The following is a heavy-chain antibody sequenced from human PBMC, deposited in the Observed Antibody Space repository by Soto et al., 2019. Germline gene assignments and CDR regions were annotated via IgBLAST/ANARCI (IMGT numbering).Heavy chain of an antibody. Sequence: LRLSCEASGFTLSSFTMNWVRQAPGKGLEWVSLISSSSGYIYYADSVKGRFTISRDNAKNSLYLQMNSLRAEDTAVYYCARDDDTTSHYGMLTWGQGSQVTVSS. CDR1: GFTLSSFT. J-gene: IGHJ4*02. V-gene: IGHV3-21*01. D-gene: IGHD3-22*01. CDR3: ARDDDTTSHYGMLT. CDR2: ISSSSGYI.